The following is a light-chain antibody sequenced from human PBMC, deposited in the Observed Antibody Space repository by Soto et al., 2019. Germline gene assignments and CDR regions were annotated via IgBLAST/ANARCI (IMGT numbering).Light chain of an antibody. CDR3: QQFNGYPRT. J-gene: IGKJ1*01. CDR1: QDISSG. CDR2: DAS. V-gene: IGKV1-13*02. Sequence: AIPLTQSPSSLSASVGDRVTITCRASQDISSGLAWFRQKPGKAPKLLISDASSLEGGVPSRFSGSGSGTDFTLTISSLQPEDFATYYCQQFNGYPRTFGQGTKVEIK.